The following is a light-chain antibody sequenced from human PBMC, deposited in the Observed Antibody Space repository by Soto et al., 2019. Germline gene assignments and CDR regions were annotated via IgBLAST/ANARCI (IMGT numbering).Light chain of an antibody. J-gene: IGKJ1*01. CDR1: QSVSRW. CDR2: SAS. V-gene: IGKV1-5*03. CDR3: QQYDRCPWT. Sequence: DIQMTQSPSTLSASLGDRVTITCRASQSVSRWLAWFQQKPGKAPHLLIYSASTLEGGVPSRFSGTATGTQFTLTINGLQPSDFATYYCQQYDRCPWTFGQGTKVEMK.